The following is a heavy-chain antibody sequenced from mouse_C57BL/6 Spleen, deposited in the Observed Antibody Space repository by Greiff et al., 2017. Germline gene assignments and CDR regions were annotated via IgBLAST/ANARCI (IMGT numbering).Heavy chain of an antibody. J-gene: IGHJ2*01. CDR3: ARAYYDGSKGY. V-gene: IGHV1-53*01. Sequence: VQLQQPGTELVKPGASVKLSCKASGYTFTSYWMPWVKQRPGQGLEWFGNINPSNGGTTYNEKFNSKATMTVDKSSSTAYMQLCCLTSEDSAVYYCARAYYDGSKGYWGPGTTLTVSS. CDR2: INPSNGGT. CDR1: GYTFTSYW. D-gene: IGHD1-1*01.